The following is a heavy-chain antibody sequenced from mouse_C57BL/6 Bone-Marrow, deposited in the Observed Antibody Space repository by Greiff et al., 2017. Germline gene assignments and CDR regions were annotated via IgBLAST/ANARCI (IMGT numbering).Heavy chain of an antibody. J-gene: IGHJ1*03. CDR3: AKPRYYDYGYFDV. CDR2: IHPNSGST. D-gene: IGHD2-4*01. Sequence: QVQLQQPGAELVKPGASVKLSCKASGYTFTSYWMHWVKQRPGQGLEWIGMIHPNSGSTNYNEKFKSKATLTVDKSSSTAYMQLSSLTSEDSAVYYCAKPRYYDYGYFDVWGTGTTVTVSS. V-gene: IGHV1-64*01. CDR1: GYTFTSYW.